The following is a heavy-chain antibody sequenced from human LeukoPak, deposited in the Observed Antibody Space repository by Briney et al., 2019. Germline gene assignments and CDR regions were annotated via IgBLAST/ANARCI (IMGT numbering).Heavy chain of an antibody. CDR1: GYTFTGYY. J-gene: IGHJ4*02. CDR2: INAGNGNT. V-gene: IGHV1-3*01. Sequence: ASVKVSCKASGYTFTGYYMHWVRQAPGQRLEWMGWINAGNGNTKYSQKFQGRVTITRDTSASTAYMELSSLRSEDTAVYYCARSQRATGYFDYWGQGTLVTVSS. CDR3: ARSQRATGYFDY. D-gene: IGHD1-26*01.